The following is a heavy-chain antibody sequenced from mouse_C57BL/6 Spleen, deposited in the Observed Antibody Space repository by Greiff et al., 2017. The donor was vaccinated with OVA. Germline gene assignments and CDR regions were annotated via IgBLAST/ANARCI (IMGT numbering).Heavy chain of an antibody. CDR1: GYTFTDYN. CDR3: ARSGGSRPYYAMDY. D-gene: IGHD1-1*01. CDR2: INPNNGGT. J-gene: IGHJ4*01. V-gene: IGHV1-22*01. Sequence: EVKLQESGPELVKPGASVKMSCKASGYTFTDYNMHWVKQSHGKSLEWIGYINPNNGGTSYNQKFKGKATLTVNKSSSTAYMELRSLTSEDSAVYYCARSGGSRPYYAMDYWGQGTSVTVSS.